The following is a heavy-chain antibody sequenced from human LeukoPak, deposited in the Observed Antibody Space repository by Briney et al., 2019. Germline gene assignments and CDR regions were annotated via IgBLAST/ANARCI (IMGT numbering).Heavy chain of an antibody. D-gene: IGHD3-16*01. J-gene: IGHJ6*03. CDR2: MNPNSGNT. V-gene: IGHV1-8*03. CDR1: GYTFTSYG. CDR3: ARAPTWTGYYYYMDV. Sequence: GASVKVSCKASGYTFTSYGINWVRQATGQGLEWMGWMNPNSGNTGFAEKFQGRVTITRNTSISTAYMELISLRSEDTAVYFCARAPTWTGYYYYMDVWGKGTTVTVSS.